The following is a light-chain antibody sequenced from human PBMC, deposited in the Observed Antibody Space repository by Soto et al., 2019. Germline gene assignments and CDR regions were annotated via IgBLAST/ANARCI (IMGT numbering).Light chain of an antibody. V-gene: IGLV1-44*01. CDR2: YNN. CDR1: SSNIGSNT. Sequence: QSVLNQPPSASGTPGQRVTISCSGSSSNIGSNTVNWYQQLPGTAPTLLIYYNNQRPSGVPDRFSGSKSGTSASLAISGLQSEDEAHYYCAAWDDSLYGWVFGGGTKVTVL. CDR3: AAWDDSLYGWV. J-gene: IGLJ3*02.